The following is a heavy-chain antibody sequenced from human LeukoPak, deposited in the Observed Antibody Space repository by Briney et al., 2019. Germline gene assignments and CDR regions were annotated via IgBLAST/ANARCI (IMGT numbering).Heavy chain of an antibody. CDR3: ARDQWWQFIAVAITSYFDC. CDR1: GFSFSSNW. CDR2: INPDGSEK. V-gene: IGHV3-7*01. D-gene: IGHD6-19*01. J-gene: IGHJ4*02. Sequence: GGSLRLSCTASGFSFSSNWMTWVRQAPGKGLEWVGNINPDGSEKFYVDSVKGRFTISRDNAKNSLYLQMNSLRAEDTAVYYCARDQWWQFIAVAITSYFDCWGQGTLVTVSS.